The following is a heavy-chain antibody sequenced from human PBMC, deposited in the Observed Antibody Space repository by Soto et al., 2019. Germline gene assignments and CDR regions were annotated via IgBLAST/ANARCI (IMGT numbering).Heavy chain of an antibody. CDR2: IYYTGST. CDR3: VRLPWADYGGIFDP. CDR1: GYSISSSNW. V-gene: IGHV4-28*01. D-gene: IGHD4-17*01. J-gene: IGHJ5*02. Sequence: PSETLSLTCAVSGYSISSSNWWGWIRQPPGKGLEWIGYIYYTGSTNYNPSLKSRVTISVDTSKNQFSLKLSSVTAADTAVYYYVRLPWADYGGIFDPWGQGTLVTVSS.